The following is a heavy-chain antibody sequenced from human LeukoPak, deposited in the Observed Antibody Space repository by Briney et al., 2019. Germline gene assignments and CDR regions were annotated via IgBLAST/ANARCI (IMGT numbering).Heavy chain of an antibody. Sequence: PGGSLRLSCAASGFTFSSYSMNWVRQAPGKGLEWVSSISSSSSYIYYADSVKGRFTISRDNAKNSLHLQMNSLRAQDTAVYYCARMSESGRTHHDAFDIWGQGTVVTVSS. CDR1: GFTFSSYS. CDR3: ARMSESGRTHHDAFDI. V-gene: IGHV3-21*01. CDR2: ISSSSSYI. D-gene: IGHD1-26*01. J-gene: IGHJ3*02.